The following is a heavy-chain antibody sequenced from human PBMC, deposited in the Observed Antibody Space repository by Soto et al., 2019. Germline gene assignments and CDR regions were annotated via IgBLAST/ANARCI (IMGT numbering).Heavy chain of an antibody. V-gene: IGHV6-1*01. J-gene: IGHJ4*02. CDR3: ARAGSSTYRLHPQFDY. D-gene: IGHD2-21*02. CDR1: GDSVSTNSGA. CDR2: TFYRSRWYS. Sequence: PSQTLSLTCAISGDSVSTNSGAWNWIRQSPSRGLEWLGRTFYRSRWYSDYADSVKGRININSGTSKNQFSLQLSSVTPEDTAVYYCARAGSSTYRLHPQFDYWGQGTLVTVSS.